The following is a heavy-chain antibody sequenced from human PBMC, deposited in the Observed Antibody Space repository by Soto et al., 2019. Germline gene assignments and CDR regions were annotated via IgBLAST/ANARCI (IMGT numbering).Heavy chain of an antibody. CDR3: ASEDQLLGKFDY. J-gene: IGHJ4*02. Sequence: SETLSLTCTVSGYSISSGYYWGWIRQPPGKGLEWIGSIYHSGSTYYNPSLKSRVTISVDTSKNQFSLKLSSVTAADTAVYYCASEDQLLGKFDYWGQGTLVTVSS. D-gene: IGHD2-2*01. CDR2: IYHSGST. CDR1: GYSISSGYY. V-gene: IGHV4-38-2*02.